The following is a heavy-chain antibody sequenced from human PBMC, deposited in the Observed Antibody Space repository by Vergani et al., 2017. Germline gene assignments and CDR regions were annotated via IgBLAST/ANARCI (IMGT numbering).Heavy chain of an antibody. CDR3: ARDQDDYDILTGYRYWYFDL. D-gene: IGHD3-9*01. Sequence: QVQLQESGPGLVKPSQTLSLTCTVSGGSISSGGYYWSWIRQPAGKGLEWIGRIYTGGSTTYHPSLKSRISISIDTSKNQFSLKLSSVTAADTAIYYCARDQDDYDILTGYRYWYFDLWGRGTLVTVSS. CDR2: IYTGGST. V-gene: IGHV4-61*02. J-gene: IGHJ2*01. CDR1: GGSISSGGYY.